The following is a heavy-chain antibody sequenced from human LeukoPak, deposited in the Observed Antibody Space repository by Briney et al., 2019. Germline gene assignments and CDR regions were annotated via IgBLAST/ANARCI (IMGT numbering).Heavy chain of an antibody. Sequence: TSETLSLTCTASGGSISSYYWSWIRQPPGKGLEWIGYIYYSGSTNYNPSLKSRVTISVDTSKNQFSLKLSSVTAADTAVYYCARFNFWSGYYDYWGQGTLVTVSS. CDR1: GGSISSYY. V-gene: IGHV4-59*01. CDR2: IYYSGST. D-gene: IGHD3-3*01. CDR3: ARFNFWSGYYDY. J-gene: IGHJ4*02.